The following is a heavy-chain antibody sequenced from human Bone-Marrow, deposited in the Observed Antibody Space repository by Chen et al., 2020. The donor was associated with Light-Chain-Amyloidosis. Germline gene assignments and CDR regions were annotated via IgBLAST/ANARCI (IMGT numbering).Heavy chain of an antibody. V-gene: IGHV5-51*01. Sequence: EVQLGQSGPEAKKPGESLMISCKGSGYTSPNYWIGWVRQMPGKGLEWRGVIYPDDSDARYSPSFEGQVTISADKSITTAYLQWRSLKASDTAMYYCARRRDGYNFDYWGQGTLVTVSS. CDR2: IYPDDSDA. J-gene: IGHJ4*02. CDR3: ARRRDGYNFDY. D-gene: IGHD5-12*01. CDR1: GYTSPNYW.